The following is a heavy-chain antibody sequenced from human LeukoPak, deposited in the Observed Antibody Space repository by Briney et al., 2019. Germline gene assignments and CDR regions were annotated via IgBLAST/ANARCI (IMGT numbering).Heavy chain of an antibody. D-gene: IGHD6-19*01. CDR1: GGSISSSSYY. J-gene: IGHJ4*02. V-gene: IGHV4-39*01. CDR3: ARLPGYSSGWYSYYFDY. CDR2: IYYSGST. Sequence: SETLSLTCTVSGGSISSSSYYWGWIRQPPGKGLEWIGSIYYSGSTYYNPSLKSRVTISVDTSKNQLSLKLSSVTAADTAVYYCARLPGYSSGWYSYYFDYWGQGTLVTVSS.